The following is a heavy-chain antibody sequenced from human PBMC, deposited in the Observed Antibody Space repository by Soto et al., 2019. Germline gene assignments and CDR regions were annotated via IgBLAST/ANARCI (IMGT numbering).Heavy chain of an antibody. CDR3: ARAIAICAVVTPPDY. CDR1: GFTFSSYA. Sequence: QVQLVESGGGVVQPGRSLRLSCAASGFTFSSYAMHWVRQAPGKGLEWVAVISYDGTNKYYGDSVQGRFTIPRDNSKNTLYLQMNSLSAEDTAVYYCARAIAICAVVTPPDYWGQGTLVTVSS. J-gene: IGHJ4*02. V-gene: IGHV3-33*05. CDR2: ISYDGTNK. D-gene: IGHD3-3*01.